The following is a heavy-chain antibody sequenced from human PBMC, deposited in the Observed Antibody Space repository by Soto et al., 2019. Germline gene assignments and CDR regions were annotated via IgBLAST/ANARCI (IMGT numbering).Heavy chain of an antibody. Sequence: GGSLRLSCAASGFTGSSNYMSWVRQAPGKGLEWVSVIYSGGSTYYADSVNGRFTISRDNSKNTLYLQMNSLRAEDTAVYYCARGHSSGWYALSYWGQGTLVTVSS. CDR1: GFTGSSNY. V-gene: IGHV3-53*01. CDR3: ARGHSSGWYALSY. J-gene: IGHJ4*02. CDR2: IYSGGST. D-gene: IGHD6-19*01.